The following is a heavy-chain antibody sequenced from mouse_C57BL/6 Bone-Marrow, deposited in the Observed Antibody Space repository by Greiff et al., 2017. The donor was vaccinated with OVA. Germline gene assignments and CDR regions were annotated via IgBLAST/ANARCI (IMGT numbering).Heavy chain of an antibody. CDR1: GYTFTSYW. D-gene: IGHD1-1*01. V-gene: IGHV1-53*01. J-gene: IGHJ2*01. CDR2: INPSNGGT. CDR3: ARGKVYYYGYYFDY. Sequence: QVHVKQPGTELVKPGASVKLSCKASGYTFTSYWMHWVKQRPGQGLEWIGNINPSNGGTNYNEKFKSKATLTVDKSSSTAYMQLSSLTSEDSAVYYCARGKVYYYGYYFDYWGQGTTLTVS.